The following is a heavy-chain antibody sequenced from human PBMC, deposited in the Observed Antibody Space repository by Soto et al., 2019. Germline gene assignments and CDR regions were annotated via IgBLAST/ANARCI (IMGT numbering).Heavy chain of an antibody. CDR1: GYTFTSYG. CDR2: ISAYNGNT. D-gene: IGHD6-6*01. CDR3: ARSARVIAARRSGWFDP. Sequence: ASVKVSCKASGYTFTSYGISWVRQAPGQGLEWMGWISAYNGNTNYAQKLQGRVTMTTDTSTSTAYMELRSLRSDDTAVYYCARSARVIAARRSGWFDPWGQGTLVTVSS. V-gene: IGHV1-18*04. J-gene: IGHJ5*02.